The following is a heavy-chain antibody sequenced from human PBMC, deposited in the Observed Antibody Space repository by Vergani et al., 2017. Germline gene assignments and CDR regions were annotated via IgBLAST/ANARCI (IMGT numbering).Heavy chain of an antibody. V-gene: IGHV4-59*12. CDR2: SYYSGST. CDR3: ARDPEVVTRHYYYYGMDV. Sequence: QVQLQESGPGLVKPSETLSLTCTVSGGSISSYYWSWIRQPPGKGLEWIGYSYYSGSTNYNPSLKSRVTISVDTSKNQFSLKLSSVTAADTAVYYCARDPEVVTRHYYYYGMDVWGQGTTVTGSS. J-gene: IGHJ6*02. D-gene: IGHD4-23*01. CDR1: GGSISSYY.